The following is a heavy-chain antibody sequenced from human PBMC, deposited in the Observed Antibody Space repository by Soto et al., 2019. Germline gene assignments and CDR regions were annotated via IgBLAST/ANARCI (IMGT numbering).Heavy chain of an antibody. J-gene: IGHJ4*02. D-gene: IGHD2-15*01. CDR3: ARDAALPGEADRFDY. Sequence: SETLSLTCDVSGDSIGSNVWWSRVRQPPGKGLEWIGEVYHNGLTDYNPSLRGRATMSADMSKNQFSLRVTSVTDADTAIYYCARDAALPGEADRFDYRGQGALVTVSS. V-gene: IGHV4-4*02. CDR1: GDSIGSNVW. CDR2: VYHNGLT.